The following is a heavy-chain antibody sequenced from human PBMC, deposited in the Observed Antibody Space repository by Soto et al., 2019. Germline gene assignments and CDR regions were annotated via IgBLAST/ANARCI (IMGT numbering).Heavy chain of an antibody. CDR1: GGTFDHAA. J-gene: IGHJ4*02. CDR2: INPMFNST. CDR3: ARQIFAADY. V-gene: IGHV1-69*01. Sequence: QVQLVQSGAEVKKPGSSVKVSCEAPGGTFDHAAITWVRQAPGQGLEWVGGINPMFNSTHYAQKFQGRVTSTADAVTSTAFMDLRGLTSYDTAVYYVARQIFAADYWGQGNLLVVSS. D-gene: IGHD3-9*01.